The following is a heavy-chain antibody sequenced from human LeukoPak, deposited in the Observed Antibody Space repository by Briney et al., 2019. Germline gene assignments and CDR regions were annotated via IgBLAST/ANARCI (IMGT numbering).Heavy chain of an antibody. V-gene: IGHV4-61*02. Sequence: SETLSLTCTVSGGSISSGSYYWSWIRQPAGKGLEWIGRIYTSGSTNYNPSLKSRVTISVDKSKNQFSLKLSSVTAADTAVYYCAREGIAAAGTNYWGQGTLVTVSS. CDR3: AREGIAAAGTNY. J-gene: IGHJ4*02. CDR2: IYTSGST. D-gene: IGHD6-13*01. CDR1: GGSISSGSYY.